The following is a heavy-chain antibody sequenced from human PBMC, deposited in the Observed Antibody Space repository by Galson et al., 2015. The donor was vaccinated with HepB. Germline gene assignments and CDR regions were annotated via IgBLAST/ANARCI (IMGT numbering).Heavy chain of an antibody. CDR2: IFWDDDK. J-gene: IGHJ4*02. V-gene: IGHV2-5*02. CDR1: GFSLTTSGVG. CDR3: AHSPSFFWSGYIDY. D-gene: IGHD3-3*01. Sequence: PALVKPTQTLTLTCTFSGFSLTTSGVGVGWIRQPPGKALQWLALIFWDDDKRYSPSLKSRLTITKDTSKNQVVLTMTNMDPVDTATYYCAHSPSFFWSGYIDYWGQGTLVTVSS.